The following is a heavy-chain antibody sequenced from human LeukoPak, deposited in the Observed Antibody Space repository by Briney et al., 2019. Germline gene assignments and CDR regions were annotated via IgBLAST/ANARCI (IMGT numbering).Heavy chain of an antibody. V-gene: IGHV4-34*01. Sequence: PSETLSLSCAVYGGSFSGYYWSWIRQPPGKGLEWIGEINHSGSTNYNPSLKSRVTISVDTSKNQFSLKLSSVTAADTAVYYCARPPVVAYGAFDIWGQGTMVTVSS. D-gene: IGHD2-15*01. CDR2: INHSGST. CDR1: GGSFSGYY. J-gene: IGHJ3*02. CDR3: ARPPVVAYGAFDI.